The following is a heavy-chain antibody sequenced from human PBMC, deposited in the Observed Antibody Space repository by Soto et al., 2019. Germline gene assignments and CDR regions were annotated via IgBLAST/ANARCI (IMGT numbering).Heavy chain of an antibody. CDR1: GFTFGSYA. V-gene: IGHV3-23*01. J-gene: IGHJ6*02. D-gene: IGHD2-2*01. CDR2: ISHSGDRT. Sequence: EVQVLESGGGLVQPGGSLRLSCAASGFTFGSYAMTWVRQAPGKGLEWVSGISHSGDRTYYADSVKGRFTISRDNPQNTLYRQMNRRRADDTAIYYCAGCSSTTCYAGYYYGMDVWGQGTTVTVSS. CDR3: AGCSSTTCYAGYYYGMDV.